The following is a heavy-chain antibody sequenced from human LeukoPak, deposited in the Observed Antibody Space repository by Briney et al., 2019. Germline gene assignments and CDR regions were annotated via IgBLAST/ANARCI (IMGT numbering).Heavy chain of an antibody. CDR2: IYPGDSDT. D-gene: IGHD3-3*01. V-gene: IGHV5-51*01. J-gene: IGHJ5*02. CDR1: GYSFTSYW. CDR3: ARHRRPPTYYDFWSGRNNWFDP. Sequence: GESLKISCKGSGYSFTSYWIGWVRQMPGKGLEWMGTIYPGDSDTRYSPSFQGQVTISADKSISTAYLQWSSLKASDTAMYYCARHRRPPTYYDFWSGRNNWFDPWGQGTLVTVSS.